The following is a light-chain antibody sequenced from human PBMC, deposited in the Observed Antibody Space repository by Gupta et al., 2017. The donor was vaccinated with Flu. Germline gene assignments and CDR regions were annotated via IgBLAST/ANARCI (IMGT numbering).Light chain of an antibody. CDR2: DAS. J-gene: IGKJ4*01. CDR1: QSVSSY. Sequence: EIVLSQSPPPLSLPPGERATLSCRASQSVSSYLAWYQQKPGQAPRLLIYDASNRATGIPARFSGSGSGTDFTLTISSLEPEDFAVYYCQQRSNWSVTFGGGTKVEIK. V-gene: IGKV3-11*01. CDR3: QQRSNWSVT.